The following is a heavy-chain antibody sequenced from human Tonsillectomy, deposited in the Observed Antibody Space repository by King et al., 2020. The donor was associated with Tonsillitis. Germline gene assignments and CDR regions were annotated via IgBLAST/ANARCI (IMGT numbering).Heavy chain of an antibody. V-gene: IGHV4-59*01. D-gene: IGHD1-26*01. CDR2: IYYSGST. CDR1: GGSISSYY. J-gene: IGHJ4*02. Sequence: VPLQESGPGLVKPSETLSLTCTVSGGSISSYYWSWIRQPPGKGLEWIGNIYYSGSTNYNPSLQSRVTISVDTSKNQFSLRLSSVTAADTAVYYCARSRGGGGSYSFDYWGQGTLATVSS. CDR3: ARSRGGGGSYSFDY.